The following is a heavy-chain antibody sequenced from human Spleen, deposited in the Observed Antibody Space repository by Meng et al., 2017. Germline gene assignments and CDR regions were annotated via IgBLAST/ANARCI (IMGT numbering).Heavy chain of an antibody. D-gene: IGHD6-25*01. Sequence: GGFLRSSCAASRFISDDYDMHWVRQVPGKGLEWVSGVRWNSGIIAYEDSVKGRFTMSRDNARNSLYLQMNSLRLEDTALYYCARDVYAAASREGQIDNWGQGTLVTVSS. CDR3: ARDVYAAASREGQIDN. CDR1: RFISDDYD. J-gene: IGHJ4*02. CDR2: VRWNSGII. V-gene: IGHV3-9*02.